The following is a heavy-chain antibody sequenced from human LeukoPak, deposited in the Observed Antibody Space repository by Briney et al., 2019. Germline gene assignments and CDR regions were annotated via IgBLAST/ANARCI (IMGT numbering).Heavy chain of an antibody. V-gene: IGHV3-43*02. CDR3: AKDLHYYDSSGLLDY. Sequence: GGSLRLSCAASGFTFDDYAMHWVRQAPGKGLEWVSLIRGDGSNTYYADSVKGRFTISRDNSKNSLYLQMNSLRTEDTALYYCAKDLHYYDSSGLLDYWGQGTLVTVSS. J-gene: IGHJ4*02. CDR2: IRGDGSNT. D-gene: IGHD3-22*01. CDR1: GFTFDDYA.